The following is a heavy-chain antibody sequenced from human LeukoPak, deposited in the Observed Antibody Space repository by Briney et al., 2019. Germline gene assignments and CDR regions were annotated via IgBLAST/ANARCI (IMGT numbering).Heavy chain of an antibody. CDR2: IYYSGST. J-gene: IGHJ4*02. Sequence: PSETLSLTCTVSGGSVSSGSYYWSWIRQPPGKGLEWIGYIYYSGSTNYNPSLKSRVTISVDTSKNQFSLKLNSVTAADTAVYYCARERAYSGSYTLFDYWGQGTLVTVSS. V-gene: IGHV4-61*01. CDR3: ARERAYSGSYTLFDY. D-gene: IGHD1-26*01. CDR1: GGSVSSGSYY.